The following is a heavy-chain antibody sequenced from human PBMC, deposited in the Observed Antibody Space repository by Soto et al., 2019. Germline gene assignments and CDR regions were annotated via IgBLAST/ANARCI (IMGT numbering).Heavy chain of an antibody. V-gene: IGHV4-31*03. J-gene: IGHJ5*02. CDR2: IYNSGST. CDR1: GGSISSGGYY. CDR3: ARDPAP. Sequence: QVQLQESGPGLVKASQTLSLTCTVSGGSISSGGYYWSWIRQHPGKGLEWIGYIYNSGSTYYNPSLXRXITISADTSKNQFSLKLSSVTAAATAVYYCARDPAPWGQGTLVTVSS.